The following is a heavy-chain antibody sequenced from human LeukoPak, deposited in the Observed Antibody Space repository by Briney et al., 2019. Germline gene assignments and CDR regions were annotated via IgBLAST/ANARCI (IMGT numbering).Heavy chain of an antibody. D-gene: IGHD2-2*01. CDR1: GGSFSGYY. CDR2: INHSGST. Sequence: SETLSLTCAVYGGSFSGYYWSWIRQPPGKGLEWIGEINHSGSTNYNPSLKSRVTISVDTSKNQFSLKLSSVTAADTAVYYCARLPNLGYCSSTSCPGFDPWGQGTLVTVSS. J-gene: IGHJ5*02. CDR3: ARLPNLGYCSSTSCPGFDP. V-gene: IGHV4-34*01.